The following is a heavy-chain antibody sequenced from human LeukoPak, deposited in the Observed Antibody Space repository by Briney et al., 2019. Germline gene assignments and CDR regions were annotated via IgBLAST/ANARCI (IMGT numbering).Heavy chain of an antibody. CDR3: ARGRALGYSYGFLDY. Sequence: SETLSLTCTVSGGSISSYYWSWLRQPPGKGLEWIGYIYYSGSTYYNPSLKSRVTISVNTSKNQFSLKLSSVTAADTAVYYCARGRALGYSYGFLDYWGQGALVTVSS. V-gene: IGHV4-59*12. CDR2: IYYSGST. J-gene: IGHJ4*02. CDR1: GGSISSYY. D-gene: IGHD5-18*01.